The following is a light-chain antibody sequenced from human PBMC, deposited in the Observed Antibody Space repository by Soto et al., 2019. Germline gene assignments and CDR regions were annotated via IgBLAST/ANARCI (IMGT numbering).Light chain of an antibody. CDR2: DAS. Sequence: EIVLTQSPATLSLSPGERATLSCRASQSVSSYLAWYQQKPGQAPRLLIYDASNRATGIPARFSGSGSGTDFTLTINSLEPEDFAVYYCQHEKTFGQGTKVDI. V-gene: IGKV3-11*01. J-gene: IGKJ1*01. CDR3: QHEKT. CDR1: QSVSSY.